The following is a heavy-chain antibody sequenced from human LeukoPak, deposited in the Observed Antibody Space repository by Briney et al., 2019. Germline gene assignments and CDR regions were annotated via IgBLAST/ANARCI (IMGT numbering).Heavy chain of an antibody. CDR3: ARQGDYEFDS. Sequence: GESLRISCKSSGYSFTNYWIAWVRQMPGKGLEWMGIIYPGDSDTRYSPSFRGQVTISADKSVTTAYLHWSSLKASDTAMYYCARQGDYEFDSWGQGTLVTVSS. J-gene: IGHJ4*02. D-gene: IGHD4-17*01. CDR1: GYSFTNYW. CDR2: IYPGDSDT. V-gene: IGHV5-51*01.